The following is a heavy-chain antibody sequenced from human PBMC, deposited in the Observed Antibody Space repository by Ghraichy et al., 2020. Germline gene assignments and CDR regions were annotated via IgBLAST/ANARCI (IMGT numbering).Heavy chain of an antibody. CDR3: ARRAMSTTPYYFDY. V-gene: IGHV4-39*01. CDR1: GGSITSTTYY. J-gene: IGHJ4*02. CDR2: TYHGGNT. D-gene: IGHD5-24*01. Sequence: SETLSLTCSVSGGSITSTTYYGDWIRQPPGKGLEWIGTTYHGGNTYLNPSLKSRVTISADTSKNQISLKLNSVTAADTAVYYCARRAMSTTPYYFDYWGQGTLVTVSS.